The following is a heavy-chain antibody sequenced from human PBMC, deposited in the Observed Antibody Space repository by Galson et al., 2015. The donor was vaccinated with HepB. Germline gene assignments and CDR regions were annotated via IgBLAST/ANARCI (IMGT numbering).Heavy chain of an antibody. CDR3: AKDQWAEGV. Sequence: SLRLSCAASGFTFSSYGMHWVRQAPGKGLEWVAVISYDGSNKYYADSVKGRFTISRDNSKNTLYLQMNGLRAEDTAVYYCAKDQWAEGVWGKGTTVTVSS. CDR1: GFTFSSYG. V-gene: IGHV3-30*18. J-gene: IGHJ6*04. CDR2: ISYDGSNK. D-gene: IGHD1-26*01.